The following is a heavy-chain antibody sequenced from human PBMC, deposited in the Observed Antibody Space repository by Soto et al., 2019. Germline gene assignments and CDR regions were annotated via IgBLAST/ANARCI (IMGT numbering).Heavy chain of an antibody. Sequence: EVQLLESGGGLVQPGGSLRLSCAASGFTFTTYAMSWVRQAPGKGLEWVSTISANGGSTYYADSVKGRFTISRDNSKNTLYLQMNSLRAEDPAVYYCARVSQSSSSRLGPSFDSWGQGALVTVSS. V-gene: IGHV3-23*01. D-gene: IGHD6-6*01. J-gene: IGHJ4*02. CDR3: ARVSQSSSSRLGPSFDS. CDR1: GFTFTTYA. CDR2: ISANGGST.